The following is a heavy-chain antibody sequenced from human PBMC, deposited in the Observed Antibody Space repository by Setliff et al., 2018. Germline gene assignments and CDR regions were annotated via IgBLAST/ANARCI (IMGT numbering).Heavy chain of an antibody. CDR3: ARGLRSSGPYAGGWYYFDF. D-gene: IGHD1-26*01. V-gene: IGHV4-34*01. CDR2: INHSGST. J-gene: IGHJ4*02. Sequence: SETLSLTCAVYGASFKDYYWTWIRQSPGQGLEWIGQINHSGSTTSNPSLKSRVTISVHMSKNQISLDLTSVTAADTGVYYCARGLRSSGPYAGGWYYFDFWGQGIRVTVSS. CDR1: GASFKDYY.